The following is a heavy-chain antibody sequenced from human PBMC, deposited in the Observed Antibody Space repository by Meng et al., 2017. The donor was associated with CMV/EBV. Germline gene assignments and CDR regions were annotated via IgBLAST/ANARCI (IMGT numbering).Heavy chain of an antibody. Sequence: SVTVSCKASGYTFTGYYMHWVRQAPGQGLEWMGWINPSSGGTSYAQKFQGRVTMTRDTSISTAYMELSRLRSDDTAVYYCAREGFDPWGQGTLVTVSS. V-gene: IGHV1-2*02. CDR3: AREGFDP. J-gene: IGHJ5*02. CDR1: GYTFTGYY. CDR2: INPSSGGT.